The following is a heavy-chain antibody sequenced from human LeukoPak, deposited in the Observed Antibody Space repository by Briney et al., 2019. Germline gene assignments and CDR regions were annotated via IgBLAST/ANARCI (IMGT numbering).Heavy chain of an antibody. D-gene: IGHD3-3*01. CDR2: IYYGGST. CDR1: GGSVSSGSYY. V-gene: IGHV4-61*01. CDR3: ARAYYDFHIDC. Sequence: PSETLSLTCTVSGGSVSSGSYYWSWIRQPPGKGLEWIGYIYYGGSTNYNPSLKSRVTISVDTSKNQFSLKLNSVTAADTAVYYCARAYYDFHIDCWGQGTLVTVSS. J-gene: IGHJ4*02.